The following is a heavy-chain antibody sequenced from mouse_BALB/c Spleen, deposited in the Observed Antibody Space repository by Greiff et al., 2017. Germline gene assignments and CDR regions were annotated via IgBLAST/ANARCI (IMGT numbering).Heavy chain of an antibody. V-gene: IGHV2-9*02. Sequence: VMLVESGPGLVAPSQSLSITCTVSGFSLTSYGVHWVRQPPGKGLEWLGVIWAGGSTNYNSALMSRLSISKDNSKSQVFLKMNSLQTDDTAMYYCARAPLLLLEEYYAMDYWGQGTSVTVSS. CDR3: ARAPLLLLEEYYAMDY. J-gene: IGHJ4*01. CDR2: IWAGGST. CDR1: GFSLTSYG. D-gene: IGHD1-1*01.